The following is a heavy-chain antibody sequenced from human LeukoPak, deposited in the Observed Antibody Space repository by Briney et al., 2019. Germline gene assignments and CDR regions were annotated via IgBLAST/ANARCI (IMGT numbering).Heavy chain of an antibody. D-gene: IGHD2-15*01. V-gene: IGHV3-9*01. CDR1: GFTFDDYA. J-gene: IGHJ4*02. Sequence: GGSLRLSCAASGFTFDDYAMHWVRQAPGKGLEWVSGISWNSGSIGYADSVKGRFTISRDNAKNSLYLQMNSLRAEDTALYYCAKGASGGLDFDYWGQGTLVTVSS. CDR2: ISWNSGSI. CDR3: AKGASGGLDFDY.